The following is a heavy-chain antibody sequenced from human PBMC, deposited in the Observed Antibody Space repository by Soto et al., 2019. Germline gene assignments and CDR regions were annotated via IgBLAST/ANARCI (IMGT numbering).Heavy chain of an antibody. V-gene: IGHV1-69*01. J-gene: IGHJ6*02. Sequence: QVQLVQSGAEVKKPGSSVKVSCKTSGVSFNNNGIGWVRQAPGHGLEWMGGVSPPFRTSNYARKFQGRISITADAVTGTVNMELSSLTSEDTVQYYCARVLYYGSGSYSPYGMDVWGQGTTVTVSS. CDR3: ARVLYYGSGSYSPYGMDV. CDR1: GVSFNNNG. D-gene: IGHD3-10*01. CDR2: VSPPFRTS.